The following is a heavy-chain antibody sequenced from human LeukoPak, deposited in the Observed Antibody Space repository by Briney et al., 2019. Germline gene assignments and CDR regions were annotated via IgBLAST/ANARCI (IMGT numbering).Heavy chain of an antibody. V-gene: IGHV3-33*01. CDR2: IWYDGSNK. D-gene: IGHD4-23*01. J-gene: IGHJ5*02. Sequence: GRSLRLSCAASGFTFSSYGMHWVRQAPGKGLEWVAVIWYDGSNKYYADSVKGRFTIPRDNSKNTLYLQMNSLRAEDTAVYYCARENSGWFDPWGQGTRVTVSS. CDR3: ARENSGWFDP. CDR1: GFTFSSYG.